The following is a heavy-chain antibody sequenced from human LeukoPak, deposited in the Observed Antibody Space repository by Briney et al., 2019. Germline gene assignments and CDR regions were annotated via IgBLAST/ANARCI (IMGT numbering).Heavy chain of an antibody. CDR3: AKEGRKQITMIVVVITELDY. V-gene: IGHV3-23*01. Sequence: GGSLRLSCAASGFTFSSYAMSWVRQAPGKGLEWVSAISGSGGSTYYADSVKGRFTISRDNSKNTLYLQMNSLRAEDTAVYYCAKEGRKQITMIVVVITELDYWGQGTLVTVSS. D-gene: IGHD3-22*01. CDR2: ISGSGGST. J-gene: IGHJ4*02. CDR1: GFTFSSYA.